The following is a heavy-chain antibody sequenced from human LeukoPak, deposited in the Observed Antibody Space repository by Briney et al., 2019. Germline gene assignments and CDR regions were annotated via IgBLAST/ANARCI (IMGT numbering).Heavy chain of an antibody. D-gene: IGHD1-26*01. J-gene: IGHJ6*03. CDR1: GFTFSSYD. Sequence: GGSLRLSCAASGFTFSSYDMHWVRQATGKGLEWVSAIGTAGDTYYPGSVKGRFTISRENAKISLYLQMNSLRAGDTAVYYCARASRGWELLSHYYYYMDVWGKGTTVTVSS. V-gene: IGHV3-13*01. CDR2: IGTAGDT. CDR3: ARASRGWELLSHYYYYMDV.